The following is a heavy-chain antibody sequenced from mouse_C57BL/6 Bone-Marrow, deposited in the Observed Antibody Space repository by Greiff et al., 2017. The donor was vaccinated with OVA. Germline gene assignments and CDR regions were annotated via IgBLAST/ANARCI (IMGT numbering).Heavy chain of an antibody. CDR2: ISYDGSN. V-gene: IGHV3-6*01. Sequence: DVHLVESGPGLVKPSQSLSLTCSVTGYSITSGYYWNWIRQFPGNKLEWMGYISYDGSNNYNPSLKNRISITRDTSKNQFFLKLNSVTTEDTATYYCARVLRSLFDYWGQGTTLTVSS. J-gene: IGHJ2*01. D-gene: IGHD1-1*01. CDR3: ARVLRSLFDY. CDR1: GYSITSGYY.